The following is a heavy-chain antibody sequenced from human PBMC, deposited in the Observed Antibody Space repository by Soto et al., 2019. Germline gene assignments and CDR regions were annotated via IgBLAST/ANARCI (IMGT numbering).Heavy chain of an antibody. J-gene: IGHJ4*02. D-gene: IGHD2-2*02. CDR2: TYYRSKWYS. Sequence: SQTLSLTCAISGDSGSSNSAALNWIRQSPSRGLEWLGRTYYRSKWYSDYALSVRSRITINPDTSKNQFSLHLNSVTPDDTAIYYCARYTNAWYLDYWGQGTRVTVSS. CDR1: GDSGSSNSAA. CDR3: ARYTNAWYLDY. V-gene: IGHV6-1*01.